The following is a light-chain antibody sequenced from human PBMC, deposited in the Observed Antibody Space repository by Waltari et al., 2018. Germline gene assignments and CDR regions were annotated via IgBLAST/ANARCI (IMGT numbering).Light chain of an antibody. CDR2: DAS. CDR3: QQSYSPPFT. Sequence: DIQMTQSPSSLSTSVGDRVTIPCRASRGIDSYLNWYQQRPGRAPKLLIYDASTLQREVPTRFSGGGIGTDFTLTINNLQPEDFATYFCQQSYSPPFTFGQGTRLEI. CDR1: RGIDSY. V-gene: IGKV1-39*01. J-gene: IGKJ5*01.